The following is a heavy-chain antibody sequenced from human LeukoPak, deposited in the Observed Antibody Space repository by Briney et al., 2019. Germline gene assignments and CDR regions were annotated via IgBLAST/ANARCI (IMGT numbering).Heavy chain of an antibody. CDR3: ARRGLGTTQRYFEY. CDR1: GYTFTDYD. CDR2: ISAYNGHT. D-gene: IGHD1-7*01. Sequence: ASVKVSCKASGYTFTDYDITWVRQAPGQGLEWMGGISAYNGHTNYAQKLQGRITVTTDTSTSTSYMELRSLRSDDTAVYYCARRGLGTTQRYFEYWGQGTLVIVSS. V-gene: IGHV1-18*01. J-gene: IGHJ4*02.